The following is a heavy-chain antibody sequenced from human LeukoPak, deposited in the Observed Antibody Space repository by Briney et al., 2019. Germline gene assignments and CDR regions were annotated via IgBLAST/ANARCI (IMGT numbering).Heavy chain of an antibody. CDR1: GGSISSYY. CDR2: IYYSGST. CDR3: ARESQWDYYYGMDV. V-gene: IGHV4-59*01. J-gene: IGHJ6*02. D-gene: IGHD1-26*01. Sequence: SETLSLTCTVSGGSISSYYWSWIRQPPGKGLEWIGYIYYSGSTNYNPSLKSRVTISVDTSKNQFSLKLSSVTAAGTAVYYCARESQWDYYYGMDVWGQGTTVTVSS.